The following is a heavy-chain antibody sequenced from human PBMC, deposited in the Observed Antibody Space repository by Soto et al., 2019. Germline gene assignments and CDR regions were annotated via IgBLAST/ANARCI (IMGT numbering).Heavy chain of an antibody. D-gene: IGHD4-17*01. V-gene: IGHV4-59*08. CDR1: GGSISTYY. CDR3: ARYGNTDYGWVDDMDA. CDR2: IYYSGST. J-gene: IGHJ6*02. Sequence: PSETLSLTCTVSGGSISTYYWTWIRQPPGKGLEWIGYIYYSGSTNYNPSLKSRVTISVDTSKNQFSLKLSSVTAADTAVYYCARYGNTDYGWVDDMDAWGQGTTVTVSS.